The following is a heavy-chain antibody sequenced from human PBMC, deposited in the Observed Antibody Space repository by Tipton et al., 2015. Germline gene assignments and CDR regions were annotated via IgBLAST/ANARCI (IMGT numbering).Heavy chain of an antibody. CDR1: GDNVSTNGAA. CDR2: TYYRSRWYT. Sequence: GLVKPSETLSLTCAISGDNVSTNGAAWNWIRQSPSRGLEWLGKTYYRSRWYTAYAASVKSRIIINVDTSKNQISLQLKSVTPEDTATYYCARGGAMVRGVILHYDPWGQGTLVTVSS. J-gene: IGHJ5*02. CDR3: ARGGAMVRGVILHYDP. D-gene: IGHD3-10*01. V-gene: IGHV6-1*01.